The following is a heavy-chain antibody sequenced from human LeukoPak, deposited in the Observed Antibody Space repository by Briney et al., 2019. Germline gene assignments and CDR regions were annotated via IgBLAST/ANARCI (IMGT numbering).Heavy chain of an antibody. D-gene: IGHD6-19*01. V-gene: IGHV3-11*01. CDR2: ISSSGSTI. J-gene: IGHJ4*02. CDR1: GFTFSDYY. CDR3: ARARQWLITTGYFDY. Sequence: GGSLRLSCAASGFTFSDYYMNWIRQAPGKGLEWVSYISSSGSTIYYTDPVKGRFTFSRDNAKNSLYLQMNSLRAEDTAVYYCARARQWLITTGYFDYWGQGTLVTVSS.